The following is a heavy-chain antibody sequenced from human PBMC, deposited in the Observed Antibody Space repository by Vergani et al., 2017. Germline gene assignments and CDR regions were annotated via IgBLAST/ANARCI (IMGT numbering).Heavy chain of an antibody. CDR1: GLTVSACP. J-gene: IGHJ4*02. D-gene: IGHD3-22*01. V-gene: IGHV3-23*01. Sequence: EVQLLQSGGGVIQPGGSVRLSCAASGLTVSACPMTWVRQAPGKGLEWVSASSARYPSTYYADSVKGRFTISGDNSKNMLYLHMNSLRAEDTAVYYGARLSYDTSPYLQGGYDCWGQGTLVSVSS. CDR3: ARLSYDTSPYLQGGYDC. CDR2: SSARYPST.